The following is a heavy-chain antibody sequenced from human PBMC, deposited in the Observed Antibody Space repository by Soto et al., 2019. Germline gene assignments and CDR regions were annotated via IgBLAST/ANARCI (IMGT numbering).Heavy chain of an antibody. CDR3: ARVIPAAGSDY. D-gene: IGHD6-13*01. Sequence: SLILSCAASGFTFSNYAMHWVRQAPGKGLEYVSAISSNGGSTYYANSVKGRFTISRDNSKNTLYLQMGSLRAEDMAVYYCARVIPAAGSDYWGQGTLVTVSS. V-gene: IGHV3-64*01. CDR2: ISSNGGST. J-gene: IGHJ4*02. CDR1: GFTFSNYA.